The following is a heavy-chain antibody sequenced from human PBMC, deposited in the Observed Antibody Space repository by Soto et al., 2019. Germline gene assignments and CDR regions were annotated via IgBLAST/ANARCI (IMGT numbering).Heavy chain of an antibody. CDR3: ARHHGTTTSENWFDP. J-gene: IGHJ5*02. CDR2: ISTYSGDT. D-gene: IGHD3-3*01. V-gene: IGHV1-18*01. Sequence: QVHLVQSGVEVKTPGASVKVSCQASGYTFFTYDISWVRQAPGQGLEWMGWISTYSGDTKYAQKFQGRVTMTTDTSTTTAYLELRSLRSDDTAGYYCARHHGTTTSENWFDPWCQGTLVTVSS. CDR1: GYTFFTYD.